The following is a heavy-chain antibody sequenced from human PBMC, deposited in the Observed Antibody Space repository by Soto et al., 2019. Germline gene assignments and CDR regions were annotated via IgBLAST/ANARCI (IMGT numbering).Heavy chain of an antibody. CDR1: GYSFTSYW. D-gene: IGHD1-1*01. V-gene: IGHV5-51*01. CDR3: ARHVPRYNWDTGYFDY. Sequence: GESLKISCKGSGYSFTSYWIGWVRQMPGKGLEWMGIIYPGDSDTRYSPSFQGQVTISADKSISTAYLQWSSLKASDTPMYYCARHVPRYNWDTGYFDYRGQGTMVTVSS. J-gene: IGHJ4*02. CDR2: IYPGDSDT.